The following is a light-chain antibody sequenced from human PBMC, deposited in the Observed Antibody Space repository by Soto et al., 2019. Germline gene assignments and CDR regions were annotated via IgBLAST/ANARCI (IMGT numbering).Light chain of an antibody. J-gene: IGLJ3*02. Sequence: QSALTQPRSVSGSPGQSVTISCTGTSSDVGGYNYVSWYQLHPGTAPKLMIYDVSKRPSGVPDRFSGSKSGNTASLTISGLQAEDDADYYCCSYAGSYTWVFGGGTNVTVL. CDR2: DVS. CDR1: SSDVGGYNY. CDR3: CSYAGSYTWV. V-gene: IGLV2-11*01.